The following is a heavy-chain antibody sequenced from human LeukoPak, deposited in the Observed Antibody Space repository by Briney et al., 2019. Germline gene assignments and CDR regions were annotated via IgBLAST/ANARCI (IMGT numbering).Heavy chain of an antibody. J-gene: IGHJ4*02. CDR3: ARESAAAGTFVY. V-gene: IGHV1-69*05. D-gene: IGHD6-13*01. Sequence: ASVKVSCKASGGTFSSYAISWVRQAPGQGLEWMGGIIPIFGTTNYAQKFQGRVTITTDESTSTAYMELSSLRSEDTAVYYCARESAAAGTFVYWGQGTLVTVS. CDR2: IIPIFGTT. CDR1: GGTFSSYA.